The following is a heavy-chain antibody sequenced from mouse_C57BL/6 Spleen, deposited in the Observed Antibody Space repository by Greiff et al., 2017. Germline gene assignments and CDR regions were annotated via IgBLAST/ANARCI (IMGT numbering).Heavy chain of an antibody. CDR1: GYTFTSYW. CDR2: IYPSDSET. Sequence: QVQLQQPGAELVRPGSSVKLSCKASGYTFTSYWMDWVKQRPGQGLEWIGNIYPSDSETHYNQKFKDKATLTVDKSSSTAYMQLSSLTSEDSAVYYCARGRGYGSSYYGYFDVWGTGTTVTVSS. CDR3: ARGRGYGSSYYGYFDV. D-gene: IGHD1-1*01. V-gene: IGHV1-61*01. J-gene: IGHJ1*03.